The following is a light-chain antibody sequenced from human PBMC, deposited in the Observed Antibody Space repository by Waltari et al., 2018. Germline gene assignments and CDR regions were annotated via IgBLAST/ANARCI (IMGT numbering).Light chain of an antibody. CDR3: QHYLRLPVT. CDR1: QIVTRA. V-gene: IGKV3-20*01. CDR2: GAT. J-gene: IGKJ1*01. Sequence: EIVLTQSPGTLSLSPGESATLSCSTSQIVTRALAWYQQKPGQAPRLLLYGATNRATGIPDRFSGSGSGTDFSLTISRLEPEDFAVYYCQHYLRLPVTCGQGTKVEV.